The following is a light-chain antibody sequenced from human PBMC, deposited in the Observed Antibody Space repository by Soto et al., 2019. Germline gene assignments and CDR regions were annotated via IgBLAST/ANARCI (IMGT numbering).Light chain of an antibody. CDR3: QQRSNWRYT. V-gene: IGKV3-11*01. CDR1: QSVSSS. CDR2: DAS. J-gene: IGKJ2*01. Sequence: EIVLTQSPATLSLSPGERATLSCRASQSVSSSLAWYQQKSGQAPRLLIYDASNRATGIPARFSGSGSGTDFTLTISSLEPEDFAVYYCQQRSNWRYTFGQGTKLEIK.